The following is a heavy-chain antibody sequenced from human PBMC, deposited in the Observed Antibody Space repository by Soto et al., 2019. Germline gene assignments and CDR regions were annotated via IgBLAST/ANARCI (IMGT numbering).Heavy chain of an antibody. CDR2: INPSGGST. J-gene: IGHJ6*02. CDR1: GYTFTSYY. D-gene: IGHD3-3*01. V-gene: IGHV1-46*01. CDR3: ARAGSDFWSGYFYGLGNEYYYYGMDV. Sequence: ASVKGSCKASGYTFTSYYMHWVRQAHGQGLEWMGIINPSGGSTSYAQKFQGRVTMTRDTSTSTVYMELSSLRSEDTAVYYCARAGSDFWSGYFYGLGNEYYYYGMDVWGQGTTVTVSS.